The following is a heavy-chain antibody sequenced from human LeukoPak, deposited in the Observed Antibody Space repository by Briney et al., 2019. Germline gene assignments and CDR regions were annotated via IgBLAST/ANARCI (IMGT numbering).Heavy chain of an antibody. Sequence: ASVKVSCKASGYTFTGYYMHWVRQAPGQGLEWMGWINPNSGGTNYAQKFQGRVTMTRDTSISTAYMELSRLRSDDTAVYYCARVYYYGSGSGMDYYYNGMDVWGQGTTVTVSS. D-gene: IGHD3-10*01. V-gene: IGHV1-2*02. CDR1: GYTFTGYY. CDR3: ARVYYYGSGSGMDYYYNGMDV. J-gene: IGHJ6*02. CDR2: INPNSGGT.